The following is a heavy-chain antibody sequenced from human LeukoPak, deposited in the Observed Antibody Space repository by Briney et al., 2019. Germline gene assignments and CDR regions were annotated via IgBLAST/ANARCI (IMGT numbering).Heavy chain of an antibody. D-gene: IGHD6-19*01. Sequence: GESLKISCKGAGYNFTKFWLGWVRPKPGKGLEWMGIIFPGDSDTRYSPSFQGQVTTSADKSISTAYLHCSSLKASDTAMYYCARNTPYSSGWNAFDIWGQGTMVTVSS. CDR2: IFPGDSDT. CDR3: ARNTPYSSGWNAFDI. V-gene: IGHV5-51*01. J-gene: IGHJ3*02. CDR1: GYNFTKFW.